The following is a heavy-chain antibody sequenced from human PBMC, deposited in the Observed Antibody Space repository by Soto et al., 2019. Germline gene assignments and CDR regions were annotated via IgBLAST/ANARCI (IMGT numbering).Heavy chain of an antibody. V-gene: IGHV3-23*01. CDR1: GFTFNDYA. J-gene: IGHJ5*01. CDR3: AKDLYVQPPSGWFDP. CDR2: ISGSGDSS. Sequence: PGGSLRLCFPPSGFTFNDYAMSWVRQAPGKGLEWVSAISGSGDSSYYAHPVKGRFTISRDNSKNTLFLQMNSLRAEDTAVYYCAKDLYVQPPSGWFDPWGQGTLVTVSS. D-gene: IGHD1-26*01.